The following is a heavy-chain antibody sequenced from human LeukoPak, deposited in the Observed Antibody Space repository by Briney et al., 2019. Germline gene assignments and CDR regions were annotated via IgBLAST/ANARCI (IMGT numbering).Heavy chain of an antibody. CDR2: IFVGDSDT. CDR3: ARGPDPDPFFDY. V-gene: IGHV5-51*01. CDR1: GYSFTSYW. Sequence: GESLKISCKGSGYSFTSYWIGWVRQMPGKGLEWMGIIFVGDSDTKYSPSFQGQVTISADKSISTAYLQWNSLKASDTAMYCCARGPDPDPFFDYWGPGTLVTVSS. D-gene: IGHD1-14*01. J-gene: IGHJ4*02.